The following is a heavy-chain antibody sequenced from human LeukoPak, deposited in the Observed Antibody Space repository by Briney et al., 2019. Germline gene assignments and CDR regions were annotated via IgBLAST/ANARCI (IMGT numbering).Heavy chain of an antibody. Sequence: PGGSLRLSCAASGFTFSSYSMNWVRQAPEKGLEWVSSISSSSSYIYYADSVKGRFTISRDNAKNSLYLQMNSLRAEDTAVYYCARDGRGIAAAGTLPGDYYYGMDVWGQGTTVTVSS. D-gene: IGHD6-13*01. J-gene: IGHJ6*02. CDR1: GFTFSSYS. CDR2: ISSSSSYI. V-gene: IGHV3-21*01. CDR3: ARDGRGIAAAGTLPGDYYYGMDV.